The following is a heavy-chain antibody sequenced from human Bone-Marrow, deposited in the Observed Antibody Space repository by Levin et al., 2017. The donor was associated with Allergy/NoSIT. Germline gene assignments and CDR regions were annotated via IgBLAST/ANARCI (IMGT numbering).Heavy chain of an antibody. CDR1: GFTFSDYT. CDR2: ISKDGSSS. D-gene: IGHD4-17*01. V-gene: IGHV3-43*01. Sequence: RTGGSLRLSCAVSGFTFSDYTMHWVRQVPGKGLEWVSLISKDGSSSYYSDSVKGRFTISRDNIKDSLFLQMRSLRPGDTALYYCVRGTDFGDFLGHFDYWGQGTLVTVSS. J-gene: IGHJ4*02. CDR3: VRGTDFGDFLGHFDY.